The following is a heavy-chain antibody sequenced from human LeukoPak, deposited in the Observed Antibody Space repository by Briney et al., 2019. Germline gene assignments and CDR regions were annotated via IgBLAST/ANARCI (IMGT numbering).Heavy chain of an antibody. CDR1: GFTFDDYG. D-gene: IGHD3-10*02. J-gene: IGHJ6*04. CDR3: AELGITMIGGV. CDR2: INSNGGST. Sequence: GGSLRLSCAASGFTFDDYGMSWVRQAPGKGLEWVSGINSNGGSTGYADSVKGRFTISRDNAKNSLYLQMNSLRAEDTAVYYCAELGITMIGGVWGKGTTVTISS. V-gene: IGHV3-20*04.